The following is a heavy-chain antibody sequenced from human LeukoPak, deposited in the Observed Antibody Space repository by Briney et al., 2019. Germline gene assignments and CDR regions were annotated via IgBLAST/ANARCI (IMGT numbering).Heavy chain of an antibody. V-gene: IGHV1-69*05. Sequence: PGSSVKVSCKASGGTFSSYAISWVRQAPGQGLEWMGGIIPIFGTANYAQKFQGRVTITTDESTSTAYMELSSLRSEDTAVYYCARDRITMKQDDAFDIWGQGAMVTVSS. CDR2: IIPIFGTA. CDR3: ARDRITMKQDDAFDI. J-gene: IGHJ3*02. CDR1: GGTFSSYA. D-gene: IGHD3-22*01.